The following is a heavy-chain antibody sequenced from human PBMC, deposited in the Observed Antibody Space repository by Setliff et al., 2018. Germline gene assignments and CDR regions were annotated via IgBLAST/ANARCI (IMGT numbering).Heavy chain of an antibody. J-gene: IGHJ4*02. D-gene: IGHD4-17*01. CDR1: GGSISSGGYY. CDR3: ARDWRDYGAMGY. Sequence: SETLSLTCTVSGGSISSGGYYWSWIRQHPGKGLEWIGEINYRQGTSYNPSLRGRVTISIDRPKDQLSLTLSEVTAADTAVYYCARDWRDYGAMGYWGQGTLVTVSS. V-gene: IGHV4-31*03. CDR2: INYRQGT.